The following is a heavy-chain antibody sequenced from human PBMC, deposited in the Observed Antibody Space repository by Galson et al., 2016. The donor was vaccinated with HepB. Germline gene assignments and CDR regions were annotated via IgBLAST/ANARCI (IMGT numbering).Heavy chain of an antibody. CDR3: ARYTWIHLWPTAYFDY. J-gene: IGHJ4*02. D-gene: IGHD5-18*01. CDR1: GGSISTYY. CDR2: IYYSGST. Sequence: SETLSLTCTVSGGSISTYYWSWIRQPPGKGLEWIGYIYYSGSTNYNPSLKSRVTISVDTSKNQFSLKLSSTTAADTAVYYCARYTWIHLWPTAYFDYWGQGTLVTVSS. V-gene: IGHV4-59*01.